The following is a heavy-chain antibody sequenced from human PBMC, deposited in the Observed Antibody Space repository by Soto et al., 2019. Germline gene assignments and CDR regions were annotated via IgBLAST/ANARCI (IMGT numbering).Heavy chain of an antibody. CDR2: MSYDGSKI. CDR3: AKDRDPYYYYYLMDV. Sequence: GGSLRLSCEASGFAFDTYGMHWIRQGAGQGLEWVATMSYDGSKIYYRDSVRGRFSISRDDSKRTLYLQMNSLRAEDTAVYYCAKDRDPYYYYYLMDVWGQGTTVNVSS. V-gene: IGHV3-30*18. J-gene: IGHJ6*02. CDR1: GFAFDTYG.